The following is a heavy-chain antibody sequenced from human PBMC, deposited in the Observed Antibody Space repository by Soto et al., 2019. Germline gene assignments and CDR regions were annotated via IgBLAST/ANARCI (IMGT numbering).Heavy chain of an antibody. D-gene: IGHD2-2*02. CDR3: AGNPCRSTSCYTTYFDS. V-gene: IGHV1-69*01. CDR1: AETFNTYA. J-gene: IGHJ4*02. Sequence: QVQLEQSGAEVKKPASSVKVSCKASAETFNTYAINWVRQAPGQRPEWMGGIIPILAKTNYPQNFQGRVTITADGSTSTVYLELSNLRSEDTAVYYCAGNPCRSTSCYTTYFDSWGRGTLVTVSS. CDR2: IIPILAKT.